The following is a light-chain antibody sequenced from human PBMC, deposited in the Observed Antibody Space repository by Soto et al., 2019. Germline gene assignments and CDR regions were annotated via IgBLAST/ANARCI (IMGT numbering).Light chain of an antibody. J-gene: IGLJ2*01. CDR2: DVS. V-gene: IGLV2-14*01. Sequence: QSALTQPASVSGSPGQSITISCTGTSSDVGGYNYVSWYQHHPGKAPKLMLYDVSNRPSGVSDRFSGSKSGNTASLTISGLQAEDEADYFCSSFTGNSHVVFGGGTKVTVL. CDR1: SSDVGGYNY. CDR3: SSFTGNSHVV.